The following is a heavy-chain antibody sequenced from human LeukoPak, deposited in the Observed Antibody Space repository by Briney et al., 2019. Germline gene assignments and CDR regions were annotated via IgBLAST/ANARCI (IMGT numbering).Heavy chain of an antibody. CDR3: ARGKRGSGWYLTYYYYMDV. CDR1: GYTFTSYG. V-gene: IGHV1-18*01. CDR2: ISAYNGNT. Sequence: GASLKVSCKASGYTFTSYGISWVRQAPGQGLEGMGWISAYNGNTNYAQKLQGRVTMTTDTSTSTAYMELRSLRSDDTAVYYCARGKRGSGWYLTYYYYMDVWGKGTTVTVSS. J-gene: IGHJ6*03. D-gene: IGHD6-19*01.